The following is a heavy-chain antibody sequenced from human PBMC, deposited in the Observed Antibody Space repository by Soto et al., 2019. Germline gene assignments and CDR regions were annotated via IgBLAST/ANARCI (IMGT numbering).Heavy chain of an antibody. V-gene: IGHV4-31*03. CDR3: AQSAQGDGFDP. Sequence: QVQLQESGPGLVRPSQTLSLTCTVSAGSISTINYYWSWIRQHPEKGLEWIGYISYSGSTFYHSSLKSRVTISLDTSKKQFSLTLTSATAADTAVYYCAQSAQGDGFDPWGQGTMVTVSS. CDR1: AGSISTINYY. J-gene: IGHJ3*01. CDR2: ISYSGST. D-gene: IGHD6-13*01.